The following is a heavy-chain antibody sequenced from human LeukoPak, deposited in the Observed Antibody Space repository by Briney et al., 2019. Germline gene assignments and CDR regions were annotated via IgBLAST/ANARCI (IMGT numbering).Heavy chain of an antibody. CDR3: AKDGGGTDFDY. CDR2: ILNDGSNE. J-gene: IGHJ4*02. D-gene: IGHD1-26*01. Sequence: LSLTCAVYGGSFSGYYWTWIRQAPGKGLEWVAFILNDGSNEHYADSVKGRFTISRDNSKNTLYLQMNSLRAEDTAIYYCAKDGGGTDFDYWGQGTLVTVSS. V-gene: IGHV3-30*18. CDR1: GGSFSGYY.